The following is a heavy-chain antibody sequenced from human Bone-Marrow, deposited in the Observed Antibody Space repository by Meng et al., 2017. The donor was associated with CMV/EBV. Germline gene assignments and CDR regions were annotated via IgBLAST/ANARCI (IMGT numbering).Heavy chain of an antibody. Sequence: GESLKISCAASGFTFSSYGMHWVRQAPGKGLEWVAFRRYDGSKKYYADSVKGRFTISRDNSKNTLYLQRNSLRAENTAVYYCAKGARWKVPAAHDLFAYWGPGPLVTGSS. CDR2: RRYDGSKK. V-gene: IGHV3-30*02. CDR3: AKGARWKVPAAHDLFAY. CDR1: GFTFSSYG. J-gene: IGHJ4*02. D-gene: IGHD2-2*01.